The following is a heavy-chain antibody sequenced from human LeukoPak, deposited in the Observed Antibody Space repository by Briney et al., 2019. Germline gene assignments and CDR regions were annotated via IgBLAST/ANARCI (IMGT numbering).Heavy chain of an antibody. CDR1: GGSISSGSYY. D-gene: IGHD6-6*01. J-gene: IGHJ4*02. Sequence: SETLSLTCTVSGGSISSGSYYWSWIRQPAGKGLEWIGRIYTSGSTNYNPSLKSRVTISVDTSKNQFSLKLSSVTAADTAVYYCARESGSSPNYWGQGTLVTVSS. CDR2: IYTSGST. CDR3: ARESGSSPNY. V-gene: IGHV4-61*02.